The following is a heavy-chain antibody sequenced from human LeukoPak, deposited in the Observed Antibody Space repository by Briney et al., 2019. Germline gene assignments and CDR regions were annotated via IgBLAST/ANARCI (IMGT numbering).Heavy chain of an antibody. D-gene: IGHD2-2*01. V-gene: IGHV1-69*01. CDR1: EGTFSSYA. Sequence: SVKVSCKASEGTFSSYAISWVRQAPGQGLEWMGGIIPIFGTANYAQKFQGRVTITADESTSTAHLELRRLISEDTAVYYCASTVTSDIVVVPAAIAWFDPWGQGTLVTVSS. J-gene: IGHJ5*02. CDR2: IIPIFGTA. CDR3: ASTVTSDIVVVPAAIAWFDP.